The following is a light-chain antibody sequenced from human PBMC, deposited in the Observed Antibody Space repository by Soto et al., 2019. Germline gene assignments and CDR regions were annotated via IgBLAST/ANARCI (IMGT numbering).Light chain of an antibody. J-gene: IGKJ1*01. CDR3: QHYNSYSEA. CDR1: QSINNR. CDR2: DAS. V-gene: IGKV1-5*01. Sequence: IQMTQSPSTLSASIGDRVTITCRASQSINNRLAWYQQMPGKAPNLLIYDASTLESGVPSRFRGSGSETEFTLTISSLQPDDFATYYCQHYNSYSEAFGQGTKVDI.